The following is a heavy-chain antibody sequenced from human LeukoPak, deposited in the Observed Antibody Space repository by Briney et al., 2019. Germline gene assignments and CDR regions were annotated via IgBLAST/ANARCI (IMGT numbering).Heavy chain of an antibody. CDR2: ISTGSSYI. CDR1: GFTFSTYT. J-gene: IGHJ4*02. V-gene: IGHV3-21*01. CDR3: ARDYYYDSSGYYYDDY. Sequence: GGSLRLSCAASGFTFSTYTMNWVRQAPGKGLEWVSSISTGSSYIYYADSVRGRFTISRDNAKNSLYLQMNNLRAADTAVYYCARDYYYDSSGYYYDDYWGQGTLVTVSS. D-gene: IGHD3-22*01.